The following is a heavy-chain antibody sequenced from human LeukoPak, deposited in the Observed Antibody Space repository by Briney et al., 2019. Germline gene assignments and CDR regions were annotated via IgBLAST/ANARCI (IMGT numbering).Heavy chain of an antibody. V-gene: IGHV3-7*01. CDR2: IKQDGSVK. D-gene: IGHD6-13*01. CDR3: ARAPIDSNSWYQAFDL. CDR1: GFIFSHYW. J-gene: IGHJ3*01. Sequence: GGSLRLSCGASGFIFSHYWMSWVRQAPGKGLEWVANIKQDGSVKYYVDSLKGRFTISRDNARNSVYLQMQSLRAEDTAVYYCARAPIDSNSWYQAFDLWGQGTMVTVSS.